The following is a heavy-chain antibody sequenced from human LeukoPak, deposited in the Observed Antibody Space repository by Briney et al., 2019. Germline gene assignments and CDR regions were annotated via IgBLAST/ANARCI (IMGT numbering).Heavy chain of an antibody. D-gene: IGHD6-13*01. J-gene: IGHJ1*01. CDR2: ISWNSGSI. Sequence: LPGGSLRLSCAASGFTFDDYAMHWVRQAPGKGLEWVSGISWNSGSIGYADSVKGRFTISRDNAKNSLYLQMNSLRAEDTALYYCAKSSQQLGDFQHWGQGTLVTVSS. V-gene: IGHV3-9*01. CDR3: AKSSQQLGDFQH. CDR1: GFTFDDYA.